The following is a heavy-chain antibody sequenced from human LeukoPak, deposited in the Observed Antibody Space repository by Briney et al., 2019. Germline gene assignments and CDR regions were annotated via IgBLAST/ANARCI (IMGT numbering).Heavy chain of an antibody. CDR2: ISSSGSII. CDR3: ARGRSYYYAMDV. CDR1: GFTFSSYE. J-gene: IGHJ6*02. V-gene: IGHV3-48*03. Sequence: GGSLRLSCAASGFTFSSYEMNWVRQAPGKGLEWVSYISSSGSIIYYADFVKGRFTISRDNAKNSLYLQMNSLRVEDTAVYYCARGRSYYYAMDVWGQGTTVTVSS.